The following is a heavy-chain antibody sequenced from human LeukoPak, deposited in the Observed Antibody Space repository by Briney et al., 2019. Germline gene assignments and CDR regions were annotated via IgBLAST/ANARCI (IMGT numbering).Heavy chain of an antibody. CDR1: EFTFSSYS. D-gene: IGHD5-12*01. CDR2: ISSSSSYI. CDR3: ARDRPGYSGYDFDY. J-gene: IGHJ4*02. Sequence: GGSLRLSCAASEFTFSSYSMNWVRQAPGKGLEWVSSISSSSSYIYYADSVKGRFTISRDNAKNSLYLQMNSLRAEDTAVYYCARDRPGYSGYDFDYWGQGTLVTVSS. V-gene: IGHV3-21*01.